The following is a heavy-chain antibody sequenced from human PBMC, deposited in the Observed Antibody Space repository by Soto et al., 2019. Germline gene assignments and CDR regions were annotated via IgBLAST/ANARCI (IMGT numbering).Heavy chain of an antibody. CDR1: GYTFTSYA. CDR3: AKGCSCVVVVAATLDWFDP. Sequence: QVQLVQSGAEVKKPGASVKVSCKASGYTFTSYAMHWVRQAPGQRLEWMGWINAGNGNTKYSQKFQGRVTITRDTSASTAYMELSSLRSEDTAVYYCAKGCSCVVVVAATLDWFDPWGQGTLVTVSS. V-gene: IGHV1-3*01. CDR2: INAGNGNT. D-gene: IGHD2-15*01. J-gene: IGHJ5*02.